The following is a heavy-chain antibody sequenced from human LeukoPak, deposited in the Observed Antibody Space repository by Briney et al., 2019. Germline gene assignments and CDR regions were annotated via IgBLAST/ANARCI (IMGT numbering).Heavy chain of an antibody. J-gene: IGHJ4*02. CDR3: ARQVWSGYPYFDY. V-gene: IGHV4-30-4*08. CDR2: IYYSGST. CDR1: GGSISSGDYF. Sequence: PSQTLSLTCTVSGGSISSGDYFWTWIRQPPGKGLEYIGYIYYSGSTYYNPSLKSRVTISLDTSKNKFSLKLSSVTAADTAVFYCARQVWSGYPYFDYWRQGALVTVSS. D-gene: IGHD3-3*01.